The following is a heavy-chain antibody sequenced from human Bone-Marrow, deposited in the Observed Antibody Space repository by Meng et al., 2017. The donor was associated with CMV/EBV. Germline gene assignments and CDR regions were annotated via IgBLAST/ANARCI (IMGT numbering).Heavy chain of an antibody. CDR3: AKMDYDSSGG. V-gene: IGHV3-9*01. Sequence: SLKICCAASGITCDDYAMHGVRQATGKGVEWVSGISWNSGSIGYADSVKGRFTISRDNAKNSQYMQMNSRRAEDTALYYCAKMDYDSSGGWGQGTLVTCSS. D-gene: IGHD3-22*01. J-gene: IGHJ4*02. CDR2: ISWNSGSI. CDR1: GITCDDYA.